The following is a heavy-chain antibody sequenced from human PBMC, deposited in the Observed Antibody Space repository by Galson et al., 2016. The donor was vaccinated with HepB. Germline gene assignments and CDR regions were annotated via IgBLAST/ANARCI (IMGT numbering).Heavy chain of an antibody. CDR1: GGSVSSGSYY. Sequence: ETLYLTCTVSGGSVSSGSYYWSWIRQPPGKGLEWIGYIYYSGSTNYNPSLKSRVTISVDTSKNQFSLKLSSVTAADTAVYYCARASQHDFWSGYWVVGNWFDHWGQGILVTVSS. D-gene: IGHD3-3*01. J-gene: IGHJ5*02. CDR3: ARASQHDFWSGYWVVGNWFDH. V-gene: IGHV4-61*01. CDR2: IYYSGST.